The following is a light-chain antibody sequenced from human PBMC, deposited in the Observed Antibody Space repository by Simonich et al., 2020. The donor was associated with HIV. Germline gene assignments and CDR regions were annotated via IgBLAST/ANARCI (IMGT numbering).Light chain of an antibody. CDR1: QSVLYSSKNKNY. CDR3: QQYYSIPYT. J-gene: IGKJ2*01. Sequence: DIVMTQSPDSLAVSLGERATINCKSSQSVLYSSKNKNYLAWYQQKPGQPPQLLIYWASTRESGVPDRFSGSGSGTVFTLTISSLQAEDVAVYYCQQYYSIPYTFGQGTKLEIK. V-gene: IGKV4-1*01. CDR2: WAS.